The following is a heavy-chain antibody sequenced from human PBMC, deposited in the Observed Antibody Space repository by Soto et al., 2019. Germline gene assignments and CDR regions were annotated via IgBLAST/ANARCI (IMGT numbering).Heavy chain of an antibody. V-gene: IGHV1-18*01. CDR2: ISAYNGNT. CDR1: GYTLTSYG. J-gene: IGHJ5*02. Sequence: ASMKVSCKASGYTLTSYGISWVRHAPGQGLEWMGWISAYNGNTNYAQKLQGRVTMTTDTSTSTAYIELRRLRSDDTAVYYCARDVTTADSWFDPWGQGTLVTVSS. D-gene: IGHD4-17*01. CDR3: ARDVTTADSWFDP.